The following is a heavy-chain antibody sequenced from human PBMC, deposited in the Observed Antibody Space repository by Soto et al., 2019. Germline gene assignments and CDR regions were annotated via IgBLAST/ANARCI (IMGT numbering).Heavy chain of an antibody. D-gene: IGHD3-16*01. Sequence: ASVKGSCKVSGYTFTDCNMHWLRQAPGQGPEWMGWINPSSGGTFYAQKFQGRVTMTTDASMATTFLEVTSLTSDDADVYYCARDRRALGPCAGLAAWGQ. V-gene: IGHV1-2*02. J-gene: IGHJ5*02. CDR3: ARDRRALGPCAGLAA. CDR1: GYTFTDCN. CDR2: INPSSGGT.